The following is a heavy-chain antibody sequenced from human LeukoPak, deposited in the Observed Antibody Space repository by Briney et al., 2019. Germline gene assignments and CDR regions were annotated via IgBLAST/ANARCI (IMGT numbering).Heavy chain of an antibody. D-gene: IGHD4-17*01. CDR2: ISSSSYI. J-gene: IGHJ4*02. V-gene: IGHV3-21*01. CDR1: GFSFSSYS. CDR3: ARVCYGDYEGDY. Sequence: PGGPLRLCCAASGFSFSSYSINWVRQAPGQGLEWVSSISSSSYIYYADSVKGRFTISRDNAKNSLYLQMNSLRAEDTAVYYCARVCYGDYEGDYWGQGILVRVCS.